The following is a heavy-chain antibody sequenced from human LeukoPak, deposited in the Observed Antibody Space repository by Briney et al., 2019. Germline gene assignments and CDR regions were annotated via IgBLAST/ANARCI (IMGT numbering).Heavy chain of an antibody. CDR3: ARAGTYSGYKVFDT. V-gene: IGHV3-48*04. CDR1: GFSFSTSS. J-gene: IGHJ5*02. CDR2: IRGSSTTI. D-gene: IGHD5-12*01. Sequence: GGSLRLSCAASGFSFSTSSMSWVRQTPGKGLEWISYIRGSSTTIYYADSVKGRFTISRDNARNSLFLQMSSLRVEDTAVYFCARAGTYSGYKVFDTWGQGTLVTVAS.